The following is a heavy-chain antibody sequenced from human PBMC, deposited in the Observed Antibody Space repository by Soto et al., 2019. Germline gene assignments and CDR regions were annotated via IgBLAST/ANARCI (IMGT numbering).Heavy chain of an antibody. V-gene: IGHV3-15*01. Sequence: EVQLVESGGGLVKPGGSLRLSCAASGFTFSNAWMSWARQAPGKGLEWVGRIKSKTDGGTVEYAAPVKGRFTISRDDSKSTLYLQMNSLKTEDTDVYYCAHSEYCRGDCYPGGWGQGTLVTVSS. CDR2: IKSKTDGGTV. J-gene: IGHJ4*02. CDR1: GFTFSNAW. CDR3: AHSEYCRGDCYPGG. D-gene: IGHD2-21*01.